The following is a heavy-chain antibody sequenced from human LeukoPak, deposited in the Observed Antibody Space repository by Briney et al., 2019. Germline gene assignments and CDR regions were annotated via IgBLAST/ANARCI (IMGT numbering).Heavy chain of an antibody. Sequence: SETLSLTCTVSGGSISSNSYYWGWIRQPPGKGLEWIGSIYYSGSTYYNPSLKSRVTISVDTSKNQFSLKLSSVTAADTSVYFCATREGRLWLLCDYWAQGTLVSVSS. J-gene: IGHJ4*02. CDR2: IYYSGST. V-gene: IGHV4-39*01. CDR3: ATREGRLWLLCDY. CDR1: GGSISSNSYY. D-gene: IGHD5-18*01.